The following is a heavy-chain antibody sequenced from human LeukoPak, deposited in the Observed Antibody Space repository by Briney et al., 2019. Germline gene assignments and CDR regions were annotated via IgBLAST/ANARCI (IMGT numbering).Heavy chain of an antibody. CDR3: ARDGSGSYPGYYYYYYYMDV. J-gene: IGHJ6*03. CDR1: GYTFTSYG. CDR2: ISAYNGNT. D-gene: IGHD3-10*01. Sequence: ASVKVSCKASGYTFTSYGISWVRQAPGQGLEWMGWISAYNGNTNYAQKLQGRVTMTTDTSTSTAYMELRSLRSDDTAVYYCARDGSGSYPGYYYYYYYMDVWGKGTTVTISS. V-gene: IGHV1-18*01.